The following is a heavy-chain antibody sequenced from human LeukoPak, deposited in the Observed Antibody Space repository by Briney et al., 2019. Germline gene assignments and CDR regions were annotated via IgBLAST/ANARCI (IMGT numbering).Heavy chain of an antibody. Sequence: SETLSLTCAVYGGSFSGYYWSWIRQPPGKGLEWIGEINHGGSTNYNPSLKSRLTISVDTSKNQFSLKLSSVTAADTAVYYCTRITSYYYDSSGYQLMDYWGRGTLVTVSS. D-gene: IGHD3-22*01. CDR3: TRITSYYYDSSGYQLMDY. CDR1: GGSFSGYY. V-gene: IGHV4-34*01. J-gene: IGHJ4*02. CDR2: INHGGST.